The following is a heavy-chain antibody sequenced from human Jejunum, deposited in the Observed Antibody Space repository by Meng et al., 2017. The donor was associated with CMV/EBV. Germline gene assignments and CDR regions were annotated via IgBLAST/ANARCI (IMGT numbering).Heavy chain of an antibody. Sequence: CGASGFALTPYWMGWVRQGPGKGLEWVANIKQDGGEKNYADSVKGRFSVFRDNANNSLYLQMNYLGVDDTAVYFCAAYMKEAFDLWGQGTMVTVSS. V-gene: IGHV3-7*01. CDR2: IKQDGGEK. CDR1: GFALTPYW. D-gene: IGHD2-21*01. CDR3: AAYMKEAFDL. J-gene: IGHJ3*01.